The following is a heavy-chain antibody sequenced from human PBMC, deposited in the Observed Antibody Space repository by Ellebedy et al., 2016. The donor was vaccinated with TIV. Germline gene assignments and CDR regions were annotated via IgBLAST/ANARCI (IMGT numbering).Heavy chain of an antibody. CDR3: ASQLLYSYGSSLDY. D-gene: IGHD5-18*01. CDR1: GFTFSSYS. Sequence: PGGSLRLSCAASGFTFSSYSMNWVRQAPGKGLEWVSYISSSSSTIYYADSVKGRFTISRDNAKNSLYLQMNSLRAEDTAVYYCASQLLYSYGSSLDYWGQGTLVTVSS. J-gene: IGHJ4*02. V-gene: IGHV3-48*01. CDR2: ISSSSSTI.